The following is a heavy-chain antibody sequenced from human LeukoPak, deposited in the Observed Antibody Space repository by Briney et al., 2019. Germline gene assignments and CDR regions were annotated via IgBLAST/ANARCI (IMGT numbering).Heavy chain of an antibody. CDR1: GYTFTSYG. D-gene: IGHD3-3*01. J-gene: IGHJ5*02. V-gene: IGHV1-18*01. CDR2: ISAYNGNT. Sequence: ASVKVSCKASGYTFTSYGISWVRQAPGQGLEWMGWISAYNGNTNYAQKLQGRVTMTTDTSTSTAYMELRSLRSDDTAVYYCARQGRNYDFWSGYPGTNWFDPWGQGTLVTVSS. CDR3: ARQGRNYDFWSGYPGTNWFDP.